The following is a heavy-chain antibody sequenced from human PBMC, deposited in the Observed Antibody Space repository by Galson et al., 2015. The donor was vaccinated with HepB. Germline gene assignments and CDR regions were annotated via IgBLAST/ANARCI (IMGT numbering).Heavy chain of an antibody. CDR2: ISNDGSNK. CDR1: GFTFSSFG. J-gene: IGHJ4*02. V-gene: IGHV3-30*18. D-gene: IGHD6-19*01. Sequence: SLRLSCAASGFTFSSFGMHWVRQAPGRGLEWVAHISNDGSNKYYADSVEGRFAISRDNSKNTMYLQMNSLRGEDTAVYYCAKGSGWYYFDYWGQGTLVTVSS. CDR3: AKGSGWYYFDY.